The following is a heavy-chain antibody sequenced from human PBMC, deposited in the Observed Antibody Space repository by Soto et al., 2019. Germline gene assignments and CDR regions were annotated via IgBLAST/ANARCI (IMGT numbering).Heavy chain of an antibody. J-gene: IGHJ4*02. Sequence: QVQLVQSGDEVKKPGASGKVSCKASGYTFTSYGISWVRQAPAQGLEWMGWISAYNGNTKYAQKFQGRVTMTTATSTRTAYMELMSLRSADTYVYSCARDLAVALPDYWGQGTLVTVSS. CDR2: ISAYNGNT. D-gene: IGHD6-19*01. CDR3: ARDLAVALPDY. V-gene: IGHV1-18*01. CDR1: GYTFTSYG.